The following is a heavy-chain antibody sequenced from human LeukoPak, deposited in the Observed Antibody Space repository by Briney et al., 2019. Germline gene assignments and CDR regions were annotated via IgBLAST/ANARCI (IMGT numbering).Heavy chain of an antibody. CDR3: AGGHRDFLGSESLYNMDV. CDR1: GYTFTSYD. J-gene: IGHJ6*02. Sequence: ASVKVSCKASGYTFTSYDINWVRQATGQGLEWMGWMNPNSGNTGYAQKFQGRVTMTRNTSISTAYMELSSLRSEDTAVYYCAGGHRDFLGSESLYNMDVWGLGTTVTVSS. V-gene: IGHV1-8*01. CDR2: MNPNSGNT. D-gene: IGHD3-10*01.